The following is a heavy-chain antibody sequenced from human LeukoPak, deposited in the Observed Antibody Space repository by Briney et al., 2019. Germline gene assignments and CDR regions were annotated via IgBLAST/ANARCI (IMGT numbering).Heavy chain of an antibody. CDR3: ARPTVNFWSGHYTT. CDR2: IASSGSNM. V-gene: IGHV3-11*04. J-gene: IGHJ5*02. D-gene: IGHD3-3*01. Sequence: GGSLRLSCAASGFTFSDYCMGWTRQAPGKGLEWVSYIASSGSNMYYADSMKGRFTISRDNAKNSLFLQMNSLRAEDTAVYYCARPTVNFWSGHYTTWGQGTLVTVSS. CDR1: GFTFSDYC.